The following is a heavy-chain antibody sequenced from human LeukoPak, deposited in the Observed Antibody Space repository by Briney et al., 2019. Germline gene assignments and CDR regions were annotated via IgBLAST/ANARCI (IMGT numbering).Heavy chain of an antibody. V-gene: IGHV3-23*01. J-gene: IGHJ4*02. Sequence: GGSLRLSCAASGFTFTTYAMSWVRQAPGKGLEWVSGISNSGGSTYYADSVKGRFTISRDNSKNTLYLQMNSLRAEDTAVYYCAEYYYYDSSGYQQYYFDYRGQGTLVTVSS. CDR2: ISNSGGST. D-gene: IGHD3-22*01. CDR3: AEYYYYDSSGYQQYYFDY. CDR1: GFTFTTYA.